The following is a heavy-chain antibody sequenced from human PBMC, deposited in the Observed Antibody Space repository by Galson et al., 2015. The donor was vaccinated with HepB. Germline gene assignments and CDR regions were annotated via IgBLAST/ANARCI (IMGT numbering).Heavy chain of an antibody. D-gene: IGHD3-22*01. Sequence: SVKVSCKASGYTFTSYFIHWVRQAPGQGPEWMGIINPNSGNTGYAQKFQGRVTMTRNTSISTAYMELSSLRSEDTAVYYCARRSVGRYYYDSSGYEWFDPWGQGTLVTVSS. V-gene: IGHV1-8*02. J-gene: IGHJ5*02. CDR1: GYTFTSYF. CDR2: INPNSGNT. CDR3: ARRSVGRYYYDSSGYEWFDP.